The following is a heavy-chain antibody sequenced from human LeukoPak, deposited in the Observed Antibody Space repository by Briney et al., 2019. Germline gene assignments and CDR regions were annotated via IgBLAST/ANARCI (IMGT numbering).Heavy chain of an antibody. J-gene: IGHJ4*02. CDR2: IYYSGST. CDR1: GGSISSGGYS. D-gene: IGHD6-13*01. Sequence: SQTLSLTCAVSGGSISSGGYSWSWIRQPPGKGLEWIGYIYYSGSTYYNPSLKSRVTISVDRSKNQFSLKLSSVTAADTAVYYCARVVSSWYYFDYWGQGTLVTVSS. CDR3: ARVVSSWYYFDY. V-gene: IGHV4-30-2*01.